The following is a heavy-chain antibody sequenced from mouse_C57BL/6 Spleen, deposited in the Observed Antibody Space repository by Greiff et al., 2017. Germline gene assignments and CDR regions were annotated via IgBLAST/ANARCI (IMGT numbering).Heavy chain of an antibody. CDR3: ARGATYYSNYLAWFAY. D-gene: IGHD2-5*01. V-gene: IGHV1-52*01. Sequence: QVQLQQPGAELVRPGSSVKLSCKASGYTFTSYWMHWVKQRPIQGLEWIGNIDPSDSETHYNQKFKDKATLTVDKSSSTAYMQISSMTSEDSAVYYCARGATYYSNYLAWFAYWGQGTLVTVSA. J-gene: IGHJ3*01. CDR1: GYTFTSYW. CDR2: IDPSDSET.